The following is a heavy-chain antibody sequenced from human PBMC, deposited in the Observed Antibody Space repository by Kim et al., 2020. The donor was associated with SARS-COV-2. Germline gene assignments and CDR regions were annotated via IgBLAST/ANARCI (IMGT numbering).Heavy chain of an antibody. CDR1: GGSFSGYY. Sequence: SETLSLTCAVYGGSFSGYYWSWIRQPPGKGLEWIGEINHSGSTNYNPSLKSRVTISVDTSKNQFSLKLSSVTAADTAVYYCARGRSFWNRDPYYFDYWGQGTLVTVSS. V-gene: IGHV4-34*01. CDR2: INHSGST. CDR3: ARGRSFWNRDPYYFDY. D-gene: IGHD3-3*01. J-gene: IGHJ4*02.